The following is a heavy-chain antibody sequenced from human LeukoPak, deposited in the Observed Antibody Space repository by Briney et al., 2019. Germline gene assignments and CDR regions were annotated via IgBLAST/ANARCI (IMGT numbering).Heavy chain of an antibody. CDR3: ATGDFGVVGPYYYYYMDV. Sequence: GASVKVSCKVSGYTLTELSMHWVRQAPGKGLEWMGGFDPEDGETIYAQKFQGRVTMTEDTSTDTAYMELSSLRSEDTAVYYCATGDFGVVGPYYYYYMDVWGKGTTLTVSS. CDR1: GYTLTELS. CDR2: FDPEDGET. J-gene: IGHJ6*03. D-gene: IGHD3-3*01. V-gene: IGHV1-24*01.